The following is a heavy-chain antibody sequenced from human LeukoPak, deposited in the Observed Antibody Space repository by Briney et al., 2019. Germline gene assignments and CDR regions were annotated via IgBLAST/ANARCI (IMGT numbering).Heavy chain of an antibody. CDR2: IRYDGSNK. D-gene: IGHD3-22*01. CDR3: AKAPYYYDSSGYQSWFDP. V-gene: IGHV3-30*02. Sequence: AGESLRLSCAASGFTFSNYAMSWVRQAPGKGLEWVAFIRYDGSNKYYADSVKGRFTISRDNSKNTLYLQMNSLRAEDTAVYYCAKAPYYYDSSGYQSWFDPWGQGTLVTVSS. J-gene: IGHJ5*02. CDR1: GFTFSNYA.